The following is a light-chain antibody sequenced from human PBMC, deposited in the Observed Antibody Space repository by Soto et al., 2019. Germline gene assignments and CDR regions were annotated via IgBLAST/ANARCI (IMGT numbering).Light chain of an antibody. V-gene: IGKV3-15*01. CDR2: DAS. J-gene: IGKJ1*01. Sequence: EIVMTQSPATLSVSPGERATLSCSASQSVRTTVAWYQQRPGHAPRLLIYDASTRATGVPARFSGGGSGSDFTLTVTSLQSEDFGSYYCQEYNDWPTTFGQGNKVEI. CDR3: QEYNDWPTT. CDR1: QSVRTT.